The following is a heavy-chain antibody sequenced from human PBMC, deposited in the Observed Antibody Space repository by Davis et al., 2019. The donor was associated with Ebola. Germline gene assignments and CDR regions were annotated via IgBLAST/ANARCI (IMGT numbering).Heavy chain of an antibody. V-gene: IGHV3-72*01. J-gene: IGHJ3*02. D-gene: IGHD3-3*01. Sequence: GESLKISCAASGFTFSDHYMDWVRQAPGKGLEWVGRTRNKANSYTTEYAASVKGRFTISRDDSKNSLYLQMNSLKTEGTAVYYCASGTITIFGVVIKEAFDIWGQGTMVTVSS. CDR1: GFTFSDHY. CDR2: TRNKANSYTT. CDR3: ASGTITIFGVVIKEAFDI.